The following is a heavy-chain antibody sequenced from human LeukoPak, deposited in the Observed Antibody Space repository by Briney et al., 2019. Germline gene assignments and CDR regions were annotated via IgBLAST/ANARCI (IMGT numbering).Heavy chain of an antibody. J-gene: IGHJ4*02. D-gene: IGHD3-10*01. CDR1: GFTFSSYP. CDR2: ISHDGRDN. CDR3: AKELYFGSGSYPDY. V-gene: IGHV3-30*04. Sequence: PGGSLRLSCAPSGFTFSSYPMHLVRQAPGKGLGWVAVISHDGRDNHYADSVKGRFTISRDNSKNTVYLQMSSLRPEDTAVYFCAKELYFGSGSYPDYWGQGTLVRVSS.